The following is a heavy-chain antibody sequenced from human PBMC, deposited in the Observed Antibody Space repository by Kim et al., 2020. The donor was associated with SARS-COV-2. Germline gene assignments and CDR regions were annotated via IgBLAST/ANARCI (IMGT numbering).Heavy chain of an antibody. CDR1: GFIFSDYW. CDR3: ARTYNSGWHYDCY. D-gene: IGHD5-12*01. Sequence: GGSLRLSCVASGFIFSDYWMSWVRQAPGKGLQWVANIKKDGSNKYYVDSVKGRFTISRDNAKNSLYLQMNRLRVEDTAVFYCARTYNSGWHYDCYWAHGT. V-gene: IGHV3-7*01. J-gene: IGHJ4*01. CDR2: IKKDGSNK.